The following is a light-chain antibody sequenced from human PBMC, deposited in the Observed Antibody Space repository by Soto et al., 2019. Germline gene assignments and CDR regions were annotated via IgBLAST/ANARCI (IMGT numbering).Light chain of an antibody. V-gene: IGLV2-8*01. CDR1: SSDVGGYIF. CDR3: VSYAGGTYV. Sequence: QSVLTHPPSSSGSPGQSVTMSCTGTSSDVGGYIFVSWYQQHPGKAPKLMIYDVNKRPSGVPDRFSGSKSDNTASLTVSGLQAEDEADYYCVSYAGGTYVFGTGTKVTVL. J-gene: IGLJ1*01. CDR2: DVN.